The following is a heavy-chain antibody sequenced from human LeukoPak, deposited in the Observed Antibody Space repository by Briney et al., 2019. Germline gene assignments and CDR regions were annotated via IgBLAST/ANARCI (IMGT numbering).Heavy chain of an antibody. CDR2: IDAGNGDT. CDR3: ARGSTSDWPLDH. CDR1: GYTFSDYA. J-gene: IGHJ4*02. D-gene: IGHD2-2*01. V-gene: IGHV1-3*01. Sequence: ASVKVSCKASGYTFSDYAMHWVRQAPGQRLEWMGWIDAGNGDTRYSQKFQGRVTITRDTSASTAYIELRSLRSEDTAMYYCARGSTSDWPLDHWGQETLVTISS.